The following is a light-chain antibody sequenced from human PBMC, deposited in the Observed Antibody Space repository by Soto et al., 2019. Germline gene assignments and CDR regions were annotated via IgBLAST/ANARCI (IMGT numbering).Light chain of an antibody. Sequence: EIVMTQFPGTLSFSPGERATLSCRASQSVSSNHLAWYQQKPGQAPRLLIYGGSSRATGIPVRFSGSGSETGFTLTITRLEPEDFAVYYCQQYSSSRTFGQGTKVDIK. V-gene: IGKV3-20*01. CDR3: QQYSSSRT. CDR2: GGS. CDR1: QSVSSNH. J-gene: IGKJ1*01.